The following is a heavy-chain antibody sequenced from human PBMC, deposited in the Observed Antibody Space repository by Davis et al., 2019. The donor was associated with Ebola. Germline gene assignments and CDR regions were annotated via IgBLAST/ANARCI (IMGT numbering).Heavy chain of an antibody. D-gene: IGHD2-2*01. V-gene: IGHV4-34*01. J-gene: IGHJ6*02. CDR3: ARGPPGGPDIVVVPAAIPYGMDV. Sequence: LETLSLTCTVSGGSISSYYWSWIRQPPGKGLEWIGEINHSGSTNYNPSLKSRVTISVDTSKNQFSLKLSSVTAADTAVYYCARGPPGGPDIVVVPAAIPYGMDVWGQGTTVTVSS. CDR2: INHSGST. CDR1: GGSISSYY.